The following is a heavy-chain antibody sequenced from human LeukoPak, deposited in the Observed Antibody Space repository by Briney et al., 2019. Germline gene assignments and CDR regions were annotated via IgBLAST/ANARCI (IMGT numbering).Heavy chain of an antibody. CDR1: GGSISTTNW. CDR2: VHLSGRT. Sequence: SETLSLTCGVSGGSISTTNWWTWVRQPPGEGLEWIGEVHLSGRTHYDPSLESRVTMSVDMSENHISLRLTSVTAADTAVYYCAREGGPYRPLDYSGQGTLVTVSS. V-gene: IGHV4-4*02. J-gene: IGHJ4*02. CDR3: AREGGPYRPLDY.